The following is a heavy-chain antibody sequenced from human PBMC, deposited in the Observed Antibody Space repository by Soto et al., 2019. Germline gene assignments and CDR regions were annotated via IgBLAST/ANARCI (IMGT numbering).Heavy chain of an antibody. CDR2: ITGSGSDT. CDR1: GFTFDNYA. J-gene: IGHJ4*02. D-gene: IGHD2-2*01. Sequence: GGSLRLSCAASGFTFDNYAMGWVHQAPGKGLEWVLAITGSGSDTYYIDSVKGRFTISRDNSKNTLYLQMNSLRAEDTAIYYCAKLGSSSWSPHYYFDYWGQGTLVTVSS. CDR3: AKLGSSSWSPHYYFDY. V-gene: IGHV3-23*01.